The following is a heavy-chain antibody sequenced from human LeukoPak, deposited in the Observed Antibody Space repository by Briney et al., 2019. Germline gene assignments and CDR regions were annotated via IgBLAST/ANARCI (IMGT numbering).Heavy chain of an antibody. V-gene: IGHV4-4*02. CDR2: IYHSGST. CDR3: ARLWAADPNLDY. J-gene: IGHJ4*02. Sequence: PSGTLSLTCTISGGSISTSNWWSWVRQPPGKGLEWIGEIYHSGSTNYNPSLKSRVTISVDKSKNQFSLKLSSVTAADTAVYYCARLWAADPNLDYWGQGTLVTVSS. D-gene: IGHD6-13*01. CDR1: GGSISTSNW.